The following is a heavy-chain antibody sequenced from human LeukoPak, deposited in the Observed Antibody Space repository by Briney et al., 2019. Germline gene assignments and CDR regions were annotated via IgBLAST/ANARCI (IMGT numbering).Heavy chain of an antibody. J-gene: IGHJ6*03. D-gene: IGHD2-2*01. CDR3: ARGAILYCSSTSCYSRNHYYYMDV. V-gene: IGHV3-48*01. CDR2: ISSSSSTI. Sequence: GGSLRLSCAASGFTFSSYSMNWVRQAPGKGLEWVSYISSSSSTIYYADSVKGRFTISRDNAKNSLYLQMNSLRAEDTAVYYCARGAILYCSSTSCYSRNHYYYMDVWGKGTTVTVSS. CDR1: GFTFSSYS.